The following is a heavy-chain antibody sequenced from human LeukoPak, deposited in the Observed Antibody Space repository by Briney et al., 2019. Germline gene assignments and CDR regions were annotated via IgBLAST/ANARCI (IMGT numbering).Heavy chain of an antibody. CDR1: GFTVSSNY. CDR2: IYSGGST. J-gene: IGHJ4*02. Sequence: PGGSLRLSCAASGFTVSSNYMSWVRQAPGKGLEWVSVIYSGGSTYYADSVKGRFTISRDNSKNTLYLQMNSLRAEDTAVYYCAKVGQYCSGGSCYRAFDYWGQGTLVTVSS. V-gene: IGHV3-53*05. CDR3: AKVGQYCSGGSCYRAFDY. D-gene: IGHD2-15*01.